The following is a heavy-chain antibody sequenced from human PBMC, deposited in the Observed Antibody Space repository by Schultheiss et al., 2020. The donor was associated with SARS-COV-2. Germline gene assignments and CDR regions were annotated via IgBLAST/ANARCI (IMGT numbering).Heavy chain of an antibody. CDR2: IIPIFGTA. V-gene: IGHV1-69*13. CDR3: ARYQTPRAVAGTLGWFDP. J-gene: IGHJ5*02. Sequence: SVKVSCKASGGTFSNYGISWVRQAPGQGLEWMGGIIPIFGTANYARKLQGRVTITADESTSTAYMELSRLRSDDTAVYYCARYQTPRAVAGTLGWFDPWGQGTLVTVSS. CDR1: GGTFSNYG. D-gene: IGHD6-19*01.